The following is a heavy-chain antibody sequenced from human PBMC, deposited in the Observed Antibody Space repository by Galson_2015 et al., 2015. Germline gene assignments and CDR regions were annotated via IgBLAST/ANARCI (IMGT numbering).Heavy chain of an antibody. D-gene: IGHD3-10*01. Sequence: SVKVSCKASGYTFTSYDINWVRQATGQGLEWMGWMYPNSGNTCYAQKFQGRVTMTRNTSISTAYMELSSLRSEDTAVYYCARVEYYYGSLDIWGQGTMVTVSS. J-gene: IGHJ3*02. CDR1: GYTFTSYD. V-gene: IGHV1-8*01. CDR2: MYPNSGNT. CDR3: ARVEYYYGSLDI.